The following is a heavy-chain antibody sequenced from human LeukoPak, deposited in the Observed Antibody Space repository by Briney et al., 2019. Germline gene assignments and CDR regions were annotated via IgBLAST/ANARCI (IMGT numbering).Heavy chain of an antibody. J-gene: IGHJ4*02. CDR1: GYSISRGYY. D-gene: IGHD3-10*01. Sequence: SETLSLTCGVSGYSISRGYYWAWIRQPPGKGLEWIGTIYHTGSTYYTPSLGSRVTISVDTSKNEFPLNLNSVTAADTAVYYCARAGWIITSGIDYWGQGALVTVSS. CDR2: IYHTGST. CDR3: ARAGWIITSGIDY. V-gene: IGHV4-38-2*01.